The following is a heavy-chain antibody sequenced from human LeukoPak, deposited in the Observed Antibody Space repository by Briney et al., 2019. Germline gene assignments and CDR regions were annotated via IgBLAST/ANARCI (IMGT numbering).Heavy chain of an antibody. D-gene: IGHD4-11*01. CDR2: IGAGGTFT. V-gene: IGHV3-23*01. CDR3: AQDLDYTTYGYYFDY. J-gene: IGHJ4*02. Sequence: GGSLRLSCAASGFTFSSYVMNGVRQAPGKGLEWVSAIGAGGTFTYYADSVKGRFTIFRDNSRNTLYLQMNSLRADDTAVYYCAQDLDYTTYGYYFDYWGQGTLVTVSS. CDR1: GFTFSSYV.